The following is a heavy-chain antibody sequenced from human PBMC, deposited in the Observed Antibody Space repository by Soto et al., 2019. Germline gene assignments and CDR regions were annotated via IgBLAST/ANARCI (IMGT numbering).Heavy chain of an antibody. Sequence: LSLTCTVSGGSVSGYYWSWIRQVPGKGLEWLGYIYYAGNTLYNPSVQSRVTISVDTSKNQFFLKLSSVTAADTAVYYCTRHAVIPKLQYGMDVWGQGTTVTVSS. CDR1: GGSVSGYY. CDR2: IYYAGNT. CDR3: TRHAVIPKLQYGMDV. V-gene: IGHV4-59*02. J-gene: IGHJ6*02. D-gene: IGHD3-16*02.